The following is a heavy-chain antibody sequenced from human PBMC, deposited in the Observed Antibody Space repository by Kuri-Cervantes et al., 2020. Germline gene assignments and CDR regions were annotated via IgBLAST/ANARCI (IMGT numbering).Heavy chain of an antibody. CDR2: IYHSGST. V-gene: IGHV4-38-2*01. D-gene: IGHD3-9*01. CDR1: GYSISSGYY. J-gene: IGHJ4*02. Sequence: SQTLSLTCAVSGYSISSGYYWGWIRQPPGKGLEWIGSIYHSGSTYCNPSLKSRVTISVDTSKNQFSLKLSSVTAADTAVYYCARAPFDWRFDYWGQGTLVTVSS. CDR3: ARAPFDWRFDY.